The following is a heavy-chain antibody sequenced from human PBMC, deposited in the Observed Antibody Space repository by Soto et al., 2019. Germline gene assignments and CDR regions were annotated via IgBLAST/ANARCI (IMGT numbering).Heavy chain of an antibody. CDR1: GFTFSSYS. D-gene: IGHD4-17*01. J-gene: IGHJ6*02. CDR3: ARSYTVTRKFYYYGMDV. CDR2: ISSSSSTI. V-gene: IGHV3-48*02. Sequence: GGSLRLSCAASGFTFSSYSMNWVRQAPGKGLEWVSYISSSSSTIYYADSVKGRFTISRDNAKNSLYLQMNSLRDEDTAVYYCARSYTVTRKFYYYGMDVWGQGTTVTVSS.